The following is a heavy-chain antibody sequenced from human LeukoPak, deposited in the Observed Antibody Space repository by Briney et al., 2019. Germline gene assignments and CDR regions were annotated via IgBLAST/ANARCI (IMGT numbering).Heavy chain of an antibody. CDR1: GFTFSSYA. CDR2: ISGSGGST. CDR3: AKSTDQYYYDSSGYQDY. J-gene: IGHJ4*02. D-gene: IGHD3-22*01. Sequence: PGGSLRLSCAASGFTFSSYAMSWVRQAPGKGLEWVSAISGSGGSTYYAGSVKGRFTISRDNSKNTLYLQMNSLRAEDTAVYYCAKSTDQYYYDSSGYQDYWGQGTLVTVSS. V-gene: IGHV3-23*01.